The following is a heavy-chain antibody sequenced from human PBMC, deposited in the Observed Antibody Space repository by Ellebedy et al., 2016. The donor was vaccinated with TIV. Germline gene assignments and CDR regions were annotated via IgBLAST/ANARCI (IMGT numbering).Heavy chain of an antibody. Sequence: SETLSLXXSVSGGSIRRSNYYWGWIRQPPGRGLEWVGSIFNSGNTYYNPSLKSRVTISVDASKNQFSLRVSSVTAADTAVYYCARTFDSGWYGYWGQGTLVTVSS. CDR2: IFNSGNT. CDR3: ARTFDSGWYGY. D-gene: IGHD6-19*01. J-gene: IGHJ4*02. CDR1: GGSIRRSNYY. V-gene: IGHV4-39*01.